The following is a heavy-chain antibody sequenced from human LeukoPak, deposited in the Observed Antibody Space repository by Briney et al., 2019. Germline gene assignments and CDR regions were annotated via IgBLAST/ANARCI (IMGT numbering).Heavy chain of an antibody. CDR3: AKTYYYDSSVYYPFDY. V-gene: IGHV5-51*01. Sequence: GESLKISCKGSGYSFTSYWIGWVRQMPGKGLEWMGIIYPGDSDTRYSPSFQGQVTISADKSISTAYLQWSSLKASDTAMYYCAKTYYYDSSVYYPFDYWGQGTLVTVSS. CDR2: IYPGDSDT. D-gene: IGHD3-22*01. J-gene: IGHJ4*02. CDR1: GYSFTSYW.